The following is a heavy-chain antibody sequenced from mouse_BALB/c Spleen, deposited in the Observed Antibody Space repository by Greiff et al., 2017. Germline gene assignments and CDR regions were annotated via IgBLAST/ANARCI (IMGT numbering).Heavy chain of an antibody. CDR2: IWTGGGT. J-gene: IGHJ3*01. Sequence: QVQLKQSGPGLVAPSQSLSITCTVSGFSLTSYDISWIRQPPGKGLEWLGVIWTGGGTNYNSAFMSRLSISKDNSKSQVFLKMNSLQTDDTAIYYCVGQEAYWGQGTLVTVSA. CDR3: VGQEAY. V-gene: IGHV2-9-2*01. D-gene: IGHD3-1*01. CDR1: GFSLTSYD.